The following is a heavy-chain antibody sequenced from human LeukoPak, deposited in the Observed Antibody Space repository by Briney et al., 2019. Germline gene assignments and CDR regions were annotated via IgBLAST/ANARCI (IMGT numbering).Heavy chain of an antibody. V-gene: IGHV3-21*01. D-gene: IGHD5-18*01. CDR3: ATDLHTAMVAAFDF. Sequence: TGGSLRLSCAASGFTFSSYSMNWVRQAPGKGLEWVSSISSSSSYIYYADSVKGRFTISRDNAKNSLYLQMNSLRAEDTAVYYCATDLHTAMVAAFDFWGQGTLVTVSS. CDR2: ISSSSSYI. J-gene: IGHJ4*02. CDR1: GFTFSSYS.